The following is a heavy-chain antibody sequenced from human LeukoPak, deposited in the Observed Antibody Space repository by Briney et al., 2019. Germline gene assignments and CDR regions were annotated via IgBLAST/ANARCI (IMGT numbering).Heavy chain of an antibody. V-gene: IGHV3-30*18. D-gene: IGHD3-22*01. J-gene: IGHJ3*02. CDR3: AKVPSDYYDSSGDDAFDI. CDR1: GFTFSSYG. CDR2: ISYDGSNK. Sequence: PGGSLRLSCAASGFTFSSYGMHWVRQAPGKGLEWVAVISYDGSNKYYADSVKGRFTISRDNSKNTLYLQMNSLRAEDTAVYYCAKVPSDYYDSSGDDAFDIWGQGTMVTVSS.